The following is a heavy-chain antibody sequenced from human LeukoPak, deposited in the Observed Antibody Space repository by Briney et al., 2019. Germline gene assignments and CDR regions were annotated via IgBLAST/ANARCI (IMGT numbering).Heavy chain of an antibody. CDR3: ARAHIVVVPAAVDYYYYYGMDV. CDR1: GFTLSTYW. V-gene: IGHV3-7*01. CDR2: TNQEGSEK. J-gene: IGHJ6*02. Sequence: GGSLRLSCAASGFTLSTYWMSWVRQAPGKGLEWVAYTNQEGSEKYYVDSVKGRITISKDNAKNELYLQMNSLRAEDAAVYYCARAHIVVVPAAVDYYYYYGMDVWGQGTTVTVSS. D-gene: IGHD2-2*01.